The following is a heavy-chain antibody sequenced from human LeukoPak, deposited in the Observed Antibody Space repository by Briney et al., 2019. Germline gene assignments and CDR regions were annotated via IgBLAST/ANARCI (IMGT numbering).Heavy chain of an antibody. CDR3: ARDPLRYLRVGHYDY. CDR2: IDYDSSHI. J-gene: IGHJ4*02. D-gene: IGHD3-9*01. V-gene: IGHV3-21*01. Sequence: GGSLRLSCAASGFTFSNSAMNWVRQVPGKGLEWVSSIDYDSSHIYYAASVRGRFTISRDNARNSEYLQMNSLRVEDTAVYYCARDPLRYLRVGHYDYWGQGTLVAVSS. CDR1: GFTFSNSA.